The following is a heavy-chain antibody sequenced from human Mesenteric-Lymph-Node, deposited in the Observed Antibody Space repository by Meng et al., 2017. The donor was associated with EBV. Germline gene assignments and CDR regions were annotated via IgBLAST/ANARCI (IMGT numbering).Heavy chain of an antibody. CDR1: VGSVSSDNYY. CDR2: RYHSGYT. D-gene: IGHD3-10*01. J-gene: IGHJ5*02. Sequence: QVRLEASGAGRVKPSEHLAISCTVSVGSVSSDNYYWSWMPQPPGKRLVWIGFRYHSGYTDYNPSLKSRVTISLDTSKNHLSLKLASVTAADAAVYYCARFQLLSFGEQTWSQGSLVTVSS. CDR3: ARFQLLSFGEQT. V-gene: IGHV4-61*03.